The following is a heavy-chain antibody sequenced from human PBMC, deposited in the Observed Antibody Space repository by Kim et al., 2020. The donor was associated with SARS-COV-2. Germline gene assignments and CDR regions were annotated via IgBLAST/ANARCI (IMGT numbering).Heavy chain of an antibody. Sequence: GGSLRLSCAASGFTFSSYGMHWVRQAPGKGLEWVAVISYDGSNKYYADSVKGRFTISRDNSKNTLYLQMNSLRAEDTAVYYCAKGAPYDILTGSAAGDAFDIWGQGTMVTVSS. CDR2: ISYDGSNK. CDR1: GFTFSSYG. V-gene: IGHV3-30*18. J-gene: IGHJ3*02. CDR3: AKGAPYDILTGSAAGDAFDI. D-gene: IGHD3-9*01.